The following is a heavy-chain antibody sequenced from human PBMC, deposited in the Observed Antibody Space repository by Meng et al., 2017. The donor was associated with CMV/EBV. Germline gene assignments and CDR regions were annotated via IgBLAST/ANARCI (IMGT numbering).Heavy chain of an antibody. J-gene: IGHJ3*02. D-gene: IGHD3-22*01. V-gene: IGHV3-49*04. CDR1: GFTFGDYA. Sequence: GESLKISCTASGFTFGDYAMSWVRQAPGEGLEWVGFIRSKAYGGTTEYAASVKGRFTISRDDSKSIAYLQMNSLKTEDTAVYYCTRDRDLYYYDSSGYYGDAFDIWGQGTMVTVSS. CDR3: TRDRDLYYYDSSGYYGDAFDI. CDR2: IRSKAYGGTT.